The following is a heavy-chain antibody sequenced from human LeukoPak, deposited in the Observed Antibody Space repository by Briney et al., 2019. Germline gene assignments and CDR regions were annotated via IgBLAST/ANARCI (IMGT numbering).Heavy chain of an antibody. CDR1: GGSISSSSYY. Sequence: SETLSLTCTVSGGSISSSSYYWGWIRQPPGKGLEWIGSIYYSGSTYYNPSPKSRVTISVDTSKNQFSLKLSSVTAADTAVYYCAGTYYYDSSEAYWGQGTLVTVSS. V-gene: IGHV4-39*01. D-gene: IGHD3-22*01. CDR2: IYYSGST. CDR3: AGTYYYDSSEAY. J-gene: IGHJ4*02.